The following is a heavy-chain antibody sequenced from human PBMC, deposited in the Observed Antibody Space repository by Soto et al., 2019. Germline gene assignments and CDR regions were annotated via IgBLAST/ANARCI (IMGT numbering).Heavy chain of an antibody. CDR1: GFTFDDYA. CDR3: AKAVPSSGLSVENAFDI. V-gene: IGHV3-9*01. Sequence: GGSLRLSCAASGFTFDDYAMHWVRQAPGKGLEWVSGISWNSGSIGYADSVKGRFTISRDNAKNSLYLQMNSLRAEDTALYYCAKAVPSSGLSVENAFDIWGQGTMVTVSS. J-gene: IGHJ3*02. CDR2: ISWNSGSI. D-gene: IGHD6-19*01.